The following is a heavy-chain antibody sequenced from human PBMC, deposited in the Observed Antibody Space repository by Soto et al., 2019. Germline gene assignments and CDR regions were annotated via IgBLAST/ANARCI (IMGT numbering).Heavy chain of an antibody. V-gene: IGHV4-59*01. D-gene: IGHD3-16*01. CDR1: GGSINPSY. CDR2: IYYSGST. J-gene: IGHJ4*02. Sequence: SETLSLTCTVSGGSINPSYWSWIRQPPGKGLEWIGYIYYSGSTNYNPSLKSRVTMSVDTSKNQFSLKLSSVTAADTAVYYCARRYGGNFDYWGQGTLVTVSS. CDR3: ARRYGGNFDY.